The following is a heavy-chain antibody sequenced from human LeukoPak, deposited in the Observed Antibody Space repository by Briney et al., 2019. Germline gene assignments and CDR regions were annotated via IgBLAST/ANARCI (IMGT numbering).Heavy chain of an antibody. CDR1: GFTFSDYY. V-gene: IGHV3-11*04. Sequence: GGSLRLSCAASGFTFSDYYMSWIRQAPGKGLEWVSYISGSGSTKYYADSVKGRFTISRDNAKNSLYLQMNSLRAEDTAVYYCARDLAAIMITFGDGSGGSWGQGTPVTVTS. D-gene: IGHD3-16*01. CDR2: ISGSGSTK. J-gene: IGHJ4*03. CDR3: ARDLAAIMITFGDGSGGS.